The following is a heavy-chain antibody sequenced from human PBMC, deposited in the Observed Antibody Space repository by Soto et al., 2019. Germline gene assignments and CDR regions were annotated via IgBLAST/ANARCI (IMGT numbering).Heavy chain of an antibody. V-gene: IGHV3-23*01. CDR3: AKDRHDSSGFDY. CDR1: GFTFSSYA. CDR2: ISGSGGST. Sequence: GGSLRLSCAASGFTFSSYAMSWVRQAPGKGLEWVSAISGSGGSTYYADSVKGRLTISRDNSKNTLYLQMNSLRAEDTAVYYCAKDRHDSSGFDYWGQGTLVTVSS. J-gene: IGHJ4*02. D-gene: IGHD3-22*01.